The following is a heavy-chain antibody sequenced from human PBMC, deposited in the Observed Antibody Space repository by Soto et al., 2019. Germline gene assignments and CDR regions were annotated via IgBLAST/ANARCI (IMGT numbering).Heavy chain of an antibody. CDR1: GFTFSSYA. CDR3: ARDRTTTVVTQTFGYYGMDV. D-gene: IGHD4-17*01. V-gene: IGHV3-30-3*01. J-gene: IGHJ6*02. CDR2: ISYDGSNK. Sequence: RLSCAASGFTFSSYAMHWVRQAPGKGLEWVAVISYDGSNKYYADSVKGRFTISRDNSKNTLYLQMNSLRAEDTAVYYCARDRTTTVVTQTFGYYGMDVWGQGTTVTVSS.